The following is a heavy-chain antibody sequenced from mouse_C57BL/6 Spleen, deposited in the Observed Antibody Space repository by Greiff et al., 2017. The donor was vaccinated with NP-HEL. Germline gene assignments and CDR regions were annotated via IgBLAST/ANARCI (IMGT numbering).Heavy chain of an antibody. Sequence: VQLKESGPELVKPGASVKISCKASGYSFTDYNMNWVKQSNGKSLEWIGVINPNYGTTSYNQKFKGKATLTVDQSSSTAYMQLNSLTSEDSAVYYCVLDTTVVARLDYWGQGTTLTVSS. D-gene: IGHD1-1*01. CDR3: VLDTTVVARLDY. CDR1: GYSFTDYN. J-gene: IGHJ2*01. CDR2: INPNYGTT. V-gene: IGHV1-39*01.